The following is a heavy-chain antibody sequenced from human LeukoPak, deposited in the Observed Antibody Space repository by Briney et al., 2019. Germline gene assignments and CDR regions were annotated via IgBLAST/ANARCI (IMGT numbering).Heavy chain of an antibody. J-gene: IGHJ4*02. CDR1: GFTFSNFV. Sequence: PGESLRLSCSTSGFTFSNFVMQWVRQTPGKGLEYVSVISTDGSQYYPDSVKGRFTIFRDNSKNTLYLQMNSLRPEDTAIYYCAKNDGNIWQPHSWGQGTLVTVSS. CDR2: ISTDGSQ. CDR3: AKNDGNIWQPHS. V-gene: IGHV3-64D*06.